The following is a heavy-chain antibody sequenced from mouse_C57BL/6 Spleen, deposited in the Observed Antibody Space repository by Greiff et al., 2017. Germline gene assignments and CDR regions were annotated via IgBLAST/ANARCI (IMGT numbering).Heavy chain of an antibody. Sequence: EVQLQQSGAELVKPGASVKLSCTASGFNIKDYYMHWVKQRTEQGLEWIGRIDPEDGETKSAPKVPGKGTITADTASNTAYLQLSSLTSEDTAVYYCARIDPRAGSSYDYWGQGTTLTVSS. CDR2: IDPEDGET. CDR3: ARIDPRAGSSYDY. CDR1: GFNIKDYY. V-gene: IGHV14-2*01. J-gene: IGHJ2*01. D-gene: IGHD1-1*01.